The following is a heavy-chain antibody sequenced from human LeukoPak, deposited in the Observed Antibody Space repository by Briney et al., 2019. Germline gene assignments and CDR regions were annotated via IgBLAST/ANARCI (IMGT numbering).Heavy chain of an antibody. CDR2: ISYDASNK. D-gene: IGHD5-18*01. J-gene: IGHJ4*02. CDR1: GFPFSRYG. V-gene: IGHV3-30*18. CDR3: AKSHGYSYGFDY. Sequence: GRSLRLSCAASGFPFSRYGIHWVRQTPGKGLEWVAVISYDASNKYYADSVKGRFTISRDNSKNTLYLQMNSLRAEDTAVYYCAKSHGYSYGFDYWGQGTLVTVSS.